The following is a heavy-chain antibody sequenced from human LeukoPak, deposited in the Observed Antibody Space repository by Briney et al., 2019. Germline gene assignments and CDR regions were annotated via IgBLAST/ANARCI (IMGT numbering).Heavy chain of an antibody. J-gene: IGHJ4*02. D-gene: IGHD5-24*01. CDR2: IYYSGST. Sequence: SETLSLTCTVSGGSISSSSYYWGWIRQPPGKGLEWIGTIYYSGSTYHNPSLKSRVTISVDTSKNQFSLKLSSVTAADTAVYYCARRDGYNWDYWGQGTLVTVSS. CDR1: GGSISSSSYY. CDR3: ARRDGYNWDY. V-gene: IGHV4-39*01.